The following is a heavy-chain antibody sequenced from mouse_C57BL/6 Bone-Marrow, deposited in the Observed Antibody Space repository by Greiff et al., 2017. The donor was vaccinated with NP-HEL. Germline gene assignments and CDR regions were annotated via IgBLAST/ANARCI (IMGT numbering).Heavy chain of an antibody. Sequence: EVQLQQSGAELVKPGASVKLSCKASGYTFTDYNMDWVKQSHGKSLEWIGDINPNNGGTIYNQKFKGKATLTVDKSSSTAYMELRSLTSEDTAVYYCARGGKNPLFYAMDYWGQGTSVTVSS. J-gene: IGHJ4*01. CDR1: GYTFTDYN. V-gene: IGHV1-18*01. D-gene: IGHD6-5*01. CDR2: INPNNGGT. CDR3: ARGGKNPLFYAMDY.